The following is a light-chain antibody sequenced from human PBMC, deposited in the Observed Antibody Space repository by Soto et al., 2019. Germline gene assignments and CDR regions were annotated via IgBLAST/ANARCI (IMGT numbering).Light chain of an antibody. CDR1: QGIDNNH. J-gene: IGKJ4*01. CDR2: GTS. V-gene: IGKV3-20*01. Sequence: EIVLTQSPGTLSLSPGERVTLSCRASQGIDNNHLAWYQQKPGQAPRLLIHGTSNRATGIPDRFSGSGSGTDFTLTFSRLEPEDFAVYYCEYYGTSITFGGGTKVEIK. CDR3: EYYGTSIT.